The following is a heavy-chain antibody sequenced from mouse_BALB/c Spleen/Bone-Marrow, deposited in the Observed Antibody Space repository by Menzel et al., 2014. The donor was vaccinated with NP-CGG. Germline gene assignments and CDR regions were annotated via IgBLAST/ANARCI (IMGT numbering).Heavy chain of an antibody. Sequence: EVNVVESGGGLVKVGESLKLSCAASGFTFSTYYMSWVRQTPEKRLELVAAIYTNDGSTYYPDTVKGRFAISRDNAKNXLYLQMSSLKSEDTALYYCARRAFYALDYWGQGTSVTVSS. V-gene: IGHV5-6-2*01. CDR2: IYTNDGST. J-gene: IGHJ4*01. CDR3: ARRAFYALDY. CDR1: GFTFSTYY.